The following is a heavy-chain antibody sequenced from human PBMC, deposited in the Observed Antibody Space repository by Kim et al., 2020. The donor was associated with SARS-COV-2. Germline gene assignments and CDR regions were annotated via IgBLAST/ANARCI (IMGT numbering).Heavy chain of an antibody. J-gene: IGHJ4*02. CDR3: ARYYYDSLGGFDY. Sequence: YSPSLKSRVTISVDRSKNQFSLKLSSVTAADTAVYYCARYYYDSLGGFDYWGQGTLVTVSS. D-gene: IGHD3-22*01. V-gene: IGHV4-30-2*01.